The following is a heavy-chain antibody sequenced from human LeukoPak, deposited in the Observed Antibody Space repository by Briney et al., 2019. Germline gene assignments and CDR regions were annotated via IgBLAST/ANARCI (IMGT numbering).Heavy chain of an antibody. J-gene: IGHJ5*02. Sequence: SETLSLTCAVYGVSFSGYYWSWIRQPPGKGLEWIGEINHSGSTNYNPSLKSRVTISVDTSKNQFSLKLSSVTAADTAVYYCARSRYSSGWYQAVNWFDPWGQGTLVTVSS. D-gene: IGHD6-19*01. CDR3: ARSRYSSGWYQAVNWFDP. V-gene: IGHV4-34*01. CDR2: INHSGST. CDR1: GVSFSGYY.